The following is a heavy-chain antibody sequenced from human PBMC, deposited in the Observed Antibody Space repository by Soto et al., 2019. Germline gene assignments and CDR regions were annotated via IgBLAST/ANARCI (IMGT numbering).Heavy chain of an antibody. CDR1: GYTFTGCY. V-gene: IGHV1-8*01. D-gene: IGHD4-17*01. Sequence: GASVKVSCKASGYTFTGCYMHWVRQAPGQGLEWMGWMNPNSGNTGYAQKFQGRVTMTRNTSISTAYMELSSLRSEDTAVYYCARVLSDYGEGRGRSIYYYYYMDVWGKGTTVTVSS. J-gene: IGHJ6*03. CDR2: MNPNSGNT. CDR3: ARVLSDYGEGRGRSIYYYYYMDV.